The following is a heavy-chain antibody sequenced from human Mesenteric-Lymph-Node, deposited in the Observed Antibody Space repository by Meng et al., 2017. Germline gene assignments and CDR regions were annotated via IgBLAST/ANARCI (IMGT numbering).Heavy chain of an antibody. Sequence: GESLKISCTASGFTFGDHAMTWVRQAPGKGLEWVGFIRSKAYGGTTEYAASVKGRFTISRDDSKSIAYLQMNSLKTEDTAVYYCTRDHRYCSGGSCYSDYYFDYWGQGTLVTVSS. J-gene: IGHJ4*02. V-gene: IGHV3-49*04. CDR2: IRSKAYGGTT. D-gene: IGHD2-15*01. CDR1: GFTFGDHA. CDR3: TRDHRYCSGGSCYSDYYFDY.